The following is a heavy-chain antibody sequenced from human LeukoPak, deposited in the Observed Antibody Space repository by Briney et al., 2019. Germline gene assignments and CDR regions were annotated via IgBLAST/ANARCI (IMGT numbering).Heavy chain of an antibody. Sequence: GGSLRLSCAASGFTFSSYSMNWVRQAPGKGLEWVSYISSSSSTIYYAGSVKGRFTISRDNAKNSLYLQMNSLRAEDTAVYYCARDRQWLVRRFDAFDIWGQGTMVTVSS. CDR1: GFTFSSYS. D-gene: IGHD6-19*01. J-gene: IGHJ3*02. CDR3: ARDRQWLVRRFDAFDI. CDR2: ISSSSSTI. V-gene: IGHV3-48*01.